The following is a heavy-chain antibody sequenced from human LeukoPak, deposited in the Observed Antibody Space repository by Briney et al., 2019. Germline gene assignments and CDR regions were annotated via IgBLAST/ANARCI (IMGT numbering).Heavy chain of an antibody. CDR2: IHYSGST. CDR3: ARGSRGGYNWFDP. V-gene: IGHV4-59*01. D-gene: IGHD3-16*01. CDR1: GGSISSYY. Sequence: SETLSLTCTVSGGSISSYYWSWIRQSPGKGLEWIGYIHYSGSTNYNPSLKSRVTISVDTSKNQFSLRLNSVTAADTALYYCARGSRGGYNWFDPWGQGTLIIVSS. J-gene: IGHJ5*02.